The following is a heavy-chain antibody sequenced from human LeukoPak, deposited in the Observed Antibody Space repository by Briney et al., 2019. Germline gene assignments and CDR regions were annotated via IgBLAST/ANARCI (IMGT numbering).Heavy chain of an antibody. Sequence: GGSLRLSCAASGFTFSSYAMSWVRQAPGKGLEWVSAISGSGGSTYYADSVKGRFTISRDNSKNTLYLQMNSLRAEDTAVYYCAKERVPAAPTPPAEYFQHWGQGTLVTVSS. J-gene: IGHJ1*01. CDR3: AKERVPAAPTPPAEYFQH. V-gene: IGHV3-23*01. CDR1: GFTFSSYA. D-gene: IGHD2-2*01. CDR2: ISGSGGST.